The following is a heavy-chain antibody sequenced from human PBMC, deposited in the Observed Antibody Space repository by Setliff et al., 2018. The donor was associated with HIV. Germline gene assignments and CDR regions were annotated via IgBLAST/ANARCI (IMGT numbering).Heavy chain of an antibody. CDR3: ARVATGPESFDI. Sequence: NPSETLSLTCTVSGDSISSGSHYWSWIRQPAGKGLEWIGHIYTGGNANYNPSLQSRVTISVDTSKNQFSLMLGSMTAADTAVYYCARVATGPESFDIWGQGTMVTVSS. CDR2: IYTGGNA. CDR1: GDSISSGSHY. D-gene: IGHD3-9*01. J-gene: IGHJ3*02. V-gene: IGHV4-61*09.